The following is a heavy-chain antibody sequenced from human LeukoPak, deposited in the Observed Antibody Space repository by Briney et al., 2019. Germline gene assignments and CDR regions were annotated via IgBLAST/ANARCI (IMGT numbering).Heavy chain of an antibody. V-gene: IGHV3-23*01. CDR3: AKIVSAARTHPFDY. Sequence: SGGSLRLSCAASGFDFSSYAVSWVRQAPGKGLEWVSAITGSGGSTYYADSVKGRFTVSRDNPRNTLYLQMNSLRAEDTAVYYCAKIVSAARTHPFDYWGQGTLVTVSS. J-gene: IGHJ4*02. CDR1: GFDFSSYA. D-gene: IGHD2-15*01. CDR2: ITGSGGST.